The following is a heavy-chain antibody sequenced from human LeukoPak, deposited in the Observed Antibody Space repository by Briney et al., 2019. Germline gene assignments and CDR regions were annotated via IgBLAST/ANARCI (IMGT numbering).Heavy chain of an antibody. V-gene: IGHV1-69*04. Sequence: SVTVSCKASGGTFSSYAISCVRQPPGQGLEWMGRIIPIFGIANYAQNFHGRVTITADKSTSTSYMELSSLTSEDTAVYYCARATDCSGVIFYRDYSGQGTLVTASS. D-gene: IGHD2-15*01. CDR3: ARATDCSGVIFYRDY. CDR2: IIPIFGIA. J-gene: IGHJ4*02. CDR1: GGTFSSYA.